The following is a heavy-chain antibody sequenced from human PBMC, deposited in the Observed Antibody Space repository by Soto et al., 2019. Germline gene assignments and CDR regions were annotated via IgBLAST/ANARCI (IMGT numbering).Heavy chain of an antibody. CDR2: INHSGST. Sequence: SETLSLTCAVYGGSFSGYYWSWIRQPPGKGLEWIGEINHSGSTNYNPSLKSRVTISVDTSKNQFSLKLSSVTAADTAVYYCARVRLYSSSWYLDDWGQGTLVTVSS. J-gene: IGHJ4*02. V-gene: IGHV4-34*01. D-gene: IGHD6-13*01. CDR3: ARVRLYSSSWYLDD. CDR1: GGSFSGYY.